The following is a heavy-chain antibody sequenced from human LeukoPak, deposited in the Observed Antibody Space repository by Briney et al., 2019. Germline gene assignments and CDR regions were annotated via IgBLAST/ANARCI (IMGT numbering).Heavy chain of an antibody. Sequence: SETLSLTCSVSGGSISRHYWTWIRQPPGKGLEWIGFVHHSGSTNYNPSLKSRVSTSLDTSKSQISLHLRSVTAADTAVYYCARPKAAGAFDYWGQGTLVTVSS. V-gene: IGHV4-59*11. CDR2: VHHSGST. J-gene: IGHJ4*02. CDR1: GGSISRHY. CDR3: ARPKAAGAFDY. D-gene: IGHD6-13*01.